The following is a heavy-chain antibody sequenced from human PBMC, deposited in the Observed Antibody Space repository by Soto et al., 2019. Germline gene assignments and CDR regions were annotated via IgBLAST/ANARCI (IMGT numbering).Heavy chain of an antibody. CDR2: ISSSSSYI. CDR1: GFTFSSYS. D-gene: IGHD3-3*01. J-gene: IGHJ4*02. CDR3: ARRVENEFWSGQIDY. Sequence: EVQLVESGGGLVKPGGSLRLSCAASGFTFSSYSMNWVRQAPGKGLEWVSSISSSSSYIYYADSVKGRFTISRDNAKNSLYLQMNSLRAEDTAVYYCARRVENEFWSGQIDYWGRGTLVTVSS. V-gene: IGHV3-21*01.